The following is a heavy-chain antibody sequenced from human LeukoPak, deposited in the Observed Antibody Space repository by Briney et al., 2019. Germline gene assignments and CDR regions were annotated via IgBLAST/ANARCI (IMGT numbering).Heavy chain of an antibody. CDR2: IKQDGSEK. CDR3: ARVKYSRAYDAFDI. V-gene: IGHV3-7*01. CDR1: GFTFSSYW. J-gene: IGHJ3*02. Sequence: GGSLRLSCAASGFTFSSYWMSWVRQAPGKGLEWVANIKQDGSEKYYVDSVKGRFTISRDNAKNSLYLQMNSLRAEDTAVYYCARVKYSRAYDAFDIWGQGTMVTVSS. D-gene: IGHD6-6*01.